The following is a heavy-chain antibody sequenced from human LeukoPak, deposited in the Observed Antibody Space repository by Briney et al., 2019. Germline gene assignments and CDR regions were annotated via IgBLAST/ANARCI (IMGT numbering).Heavy chain of an antibody. Sequence: GGSLRLSCVASGFPFSIHAMVWARQAPGKALEWVSTINNSCGSTYYAVKGRFTISRDNSRNTVYLQMNSLSAEDTAVYYCAKWARISIFGVVTDYYYHYMDVWGKGTTVTVSS. D-gene: IGHD3-3*01. CDR2: INNSCGST. CDR3: AKWARISIFGVVTDYYYHYMDV. V-gene: IGHV3-23*01. CDR1: GFPFSIHA. J-gene: IGHJ6*03.